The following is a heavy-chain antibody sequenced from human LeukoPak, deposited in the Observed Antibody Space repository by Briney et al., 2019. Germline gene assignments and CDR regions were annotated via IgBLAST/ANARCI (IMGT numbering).Heavy chain of an antibody. D-gene: IGHD5-24*01. CDR3: AKDDAWLQFND. Sequence: GGSLRLSCAASGFTFSSYGMHWVRQAPGKGLEWVAVISYDGSNKYYADSVKGRFTISRDNSENTLYLHMNSLRAGDTAVYFCAKDDAWLQFNDWGQGTLVTVSS. J-gene: IGHJ4*02. CDR1: GFTFSSYG. V-gene: IGHV3-30*18. CDR2: ISYDGSNK.